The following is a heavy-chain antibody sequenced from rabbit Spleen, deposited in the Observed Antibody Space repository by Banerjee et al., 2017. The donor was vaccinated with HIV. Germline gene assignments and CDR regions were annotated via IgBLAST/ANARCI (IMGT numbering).Heavy chain of an antibody. V-gene: IGHV1S45*01. CDR2: IDTSDGDT. Sequence: LEESGGGLVKPGGTLTLTCTVSGFSFSSNWICWVRQAPGKGLEWIACIDTSDGDTDYASWPKGRFTISKASSTTVTLQMTSLTAADTATYFCARNYVNAFDPWGQGTLVTVS. CDR1: GFSFSSNW. D-gene: IGHD1-1*01. J-gene: IGHJ2*01. CDR3: ARNYVNAFDP.